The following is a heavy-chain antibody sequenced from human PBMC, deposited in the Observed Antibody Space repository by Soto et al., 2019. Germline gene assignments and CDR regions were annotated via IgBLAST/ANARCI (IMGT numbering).Heavy chain of an antibody. D-gene: IGHD3-3*01. CDR3: ARAGATYYDFWSGPYYYYGMDV. CDR1: GYTFTGYY. Sequence: ASVKVSCKASGYTFTGYYMHWVRQAPGQGLEWMGWINPNSGGTNYAQKFQGWVTMTKDTSISTAYMELSRLRSDDTAVYYCARAGATYYDFWSGPYYYYGMDVWGQGTTVTVSS. V-gene: IGHV1-2*04. J-gene: IGHJ6*02. CDR2: INPNSGGT.